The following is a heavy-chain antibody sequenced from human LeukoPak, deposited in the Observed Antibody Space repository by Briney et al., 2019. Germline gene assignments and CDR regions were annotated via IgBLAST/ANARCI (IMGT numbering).Heavy chain of an antibody. V-gene: IGHV1-46*01. CDR2: MNPSGGTT. J-gene: IGHJ5*02. Sequence: ASVKVSCKASGYTFASHHMHWVRQAPGQGLEWMGIMNPSGGTTSYAQKFQGRVTMTRDMSTSTVYMELSSLRSEDTAVYYRARDPMSYCSGAGCFKSNWFDPWGQGTLVTVSS. D-gene: IGHD2-15*01. CDR1: GYTFASHH. CDR3: ARDPMSYCSGAGCFKSNWFDP.